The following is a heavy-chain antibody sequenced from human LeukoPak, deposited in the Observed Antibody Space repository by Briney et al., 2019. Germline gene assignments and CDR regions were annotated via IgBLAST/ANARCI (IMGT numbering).Heavy chain of an antibody. Sequence: GASVKVSCKASGYTFTNYDINWVRQATGQGLEWMGYMSPNSGNSAYAQKFQVRVTITTDASISTAYMELSGLRSEDTALYYCAREGLDYWGQGTLVTVSS. J-gene: IGHJ4*02. CDR2: MSPNSGNS. CDR3: AREGLDY. CDR1: GYTFTNYD. V-gene: IGHV1-8*03.